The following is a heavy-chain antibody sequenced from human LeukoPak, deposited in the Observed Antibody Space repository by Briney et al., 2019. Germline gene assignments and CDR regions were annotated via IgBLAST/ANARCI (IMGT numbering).Heavy chain of an antibody. CDR2: IWYDGSNK. V-gene: IGHV3-33*06. Sequence: PGRSLRLSCAASGFTFSSYAMHWVRQAPGKGLECVAVIWYDGSNKYYADSVKGRFTISRDNSKNTLYLQMNSLRADDTAVYFCANYLAEGGRFEGLGRLDPWGQGTLVTVSS. CDR1: GFTFSSYA. CDR3: ANYLAEGGRFEGLGRLDP. D-gene: IGHD6-13*01. J-gene: IGHJ5*02.